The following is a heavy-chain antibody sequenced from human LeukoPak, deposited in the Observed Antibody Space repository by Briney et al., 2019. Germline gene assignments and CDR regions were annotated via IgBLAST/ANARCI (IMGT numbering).Heavy chain of an antibody. CDR2: ISSSSSYI. CDR3: ARADTMIVVAAAFDI. J-gene: IGHJ3*02. Sequence: PGGSLRLSCAASGLTFSSYSMNWVRQAPGEGLEWVSSISSSSSYIYYADSVKGRFTISRDNAKNSLYLQMNSLRAEDTAVYYCARADTMIVVAAAFDIWGQGTMVTVSS. D-gene: IGHD3-22*01. V-gene: IGHV3-21*01. CDR1: GLTFSSYS.